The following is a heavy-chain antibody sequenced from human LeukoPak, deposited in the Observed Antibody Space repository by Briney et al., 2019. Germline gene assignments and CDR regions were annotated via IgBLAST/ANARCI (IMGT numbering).Heavy chain of an antibody. CDR1: GGSISSGDYY. V-gene: IGHV4-30-4*08. CDR3: ARAGNYDILTGYSLFAFDI. CDR2: IYYSGST. J-gene: IGHJ3*02. D-gene: IGHD3-9*01. Sequence: SETLSLTCTVSGGSISSGDYYWSWIRQPPRKGLEWIGYIYYSGSTYYNPSLKSRVTISVDTSKNQFSLKLSSVTAADTAVYYCARAGNYDILTGYSLFAFDIWGQGTMVTVSS.